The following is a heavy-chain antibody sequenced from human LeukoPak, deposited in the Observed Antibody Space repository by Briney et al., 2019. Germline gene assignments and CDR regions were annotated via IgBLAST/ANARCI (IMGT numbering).Heavy chain of an antibody. CDR3: ARDSYYQGNFDL. V-gene: IGHV4-31*03. J-gene: IGHJ2*01. CDR2: IYYSGST. D-gene: IGHD3-22*01. Sequence: PSQTLSLTCTVSGGSISSGGYYWSWIRQHPGKGLEWIGYIYYSGSTYYNPSLKSRVTILVDTSKNQFSLKLSSVTAADTAVYYCARDSYYQGNFDLWGRGTLVTVSS. CDR1: GGSISSGGYY.